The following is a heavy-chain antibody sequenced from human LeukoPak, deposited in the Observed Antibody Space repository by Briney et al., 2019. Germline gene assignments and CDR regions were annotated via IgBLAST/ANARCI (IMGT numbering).Heavy chain of an antibody. CDR3: AKVPFDP. CDR1: GFTLSSYG. Sequence: GRSLRPSCAASGFTLSSYGMHWVRQAPGKGLEWVAVISSDGSNKYYADSVKGRFTISRDSSKNTLYLQMNSLRGEDTAVYYCAKVPFDPWGQGTLVTVSS. J-gene: IGHJ5*02. V-gene: IGHV3-30*18. CDR2: ISSDGSNK.